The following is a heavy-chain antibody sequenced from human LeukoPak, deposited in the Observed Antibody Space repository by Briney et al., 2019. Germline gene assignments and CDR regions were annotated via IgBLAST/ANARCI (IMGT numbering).Heavy chain of an antibody. CDR1: GGSISSSSYY. V-gene: IGHV4-39*01. J-gene: IGHJ4*02. CDR2: IYYSGST. D-gene: IGHD3-16*01. CDR3: ARLGRGTSRTGPY. Sequence: PSETLSLTCTVSGGSISSSSYYWGWIRQPPGKGLEWIGSIYYSGSTYYNPSLKSRVTISVDTSKNQFFLKLSSVTAADTAVYYCARLGRGTSRTGPYWGQGTLVTVSS.